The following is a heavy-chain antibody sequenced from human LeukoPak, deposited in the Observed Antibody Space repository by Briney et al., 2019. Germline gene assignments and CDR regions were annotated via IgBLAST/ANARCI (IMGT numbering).Heavy chain of an antibody. V-gene: IGHV1-46*01. CDR3: ARVGTTGATADN. Sequence: ASVKVPCKASGYIFTTYYMHWLRQAPGQGPEWMGIINPRGGSTDYAQKFQGRVTMTSDTSTSTVYMELKSLRSEDTAVYFCARVGTTGATADNWGQGTLVTVSS. D-gene: IGHD4-11*01. J-gene: IGHJ4*02. CDR2: INPRGGST. CDR1: GYIFTTYY.